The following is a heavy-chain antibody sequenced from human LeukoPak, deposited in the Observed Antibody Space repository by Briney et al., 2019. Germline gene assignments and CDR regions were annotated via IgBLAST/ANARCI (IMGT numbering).Heavy chain of an antibody. J-gene: IGHJ4*02. V-gene: IGHV3-74*01. CDR3: ATGESAPRNDY. D-gene: IGHD6-25*01. Sequence: GGSLRLSCAASGFTFSSRWMHWVRQVPGKGLVWVGRIISDGTGSNYADFIEGRFTISRDNAKNILYLQMNSLRVEDTGVYYCATGESAPRNDYWGQGTLVTVSS. CDR1: GFTFSSRW. CDR2: IISDGTGS.